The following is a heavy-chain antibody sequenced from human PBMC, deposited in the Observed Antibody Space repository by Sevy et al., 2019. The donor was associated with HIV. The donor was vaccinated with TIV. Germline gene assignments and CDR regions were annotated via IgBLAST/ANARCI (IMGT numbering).Heavy chain of an antibody. CDR2: ISGFGNT. J-gene: IGHJ3*01. CDR3: AKVLNPALESLMEVTVRSLKGFDV. D-gene: IGHD2-21*02. V-gene: IGHV3-23*01. CDR1: GFTFNTHV. Sequence: GGYLRLSCAASGFTFNTHVMNWVRQAPGKGLERVSSISGFGNTYYADSVRGRFTIARDNAKNTLYLQMNSLRADDTAVYYCAKVLNPALESLMEVTVRSLKGFDVWGQGTMVTVSS.